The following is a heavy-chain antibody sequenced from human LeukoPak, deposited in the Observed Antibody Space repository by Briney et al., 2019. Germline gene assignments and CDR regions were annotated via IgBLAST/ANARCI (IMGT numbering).Heavy chain of an antibody. CDR3: ASFPNSSGWSEEGY. CDR1: GFTFSSYG. CDR2: IWYDGSNK. V-gene: IGHV3-33*01. J-gene: IGHJ4*02. Sequence: GGSLRLSCAASGFTFSSYGMHWVRRAPGKGLEWVAVIWYDGSNKYYADSVKGRFTISRDNSKNTLYLQMNSLRAEDTAVYYCASFPNSSGWSEEGYWGQGTLVTVSS. D-gene: IGHD6-19*01.